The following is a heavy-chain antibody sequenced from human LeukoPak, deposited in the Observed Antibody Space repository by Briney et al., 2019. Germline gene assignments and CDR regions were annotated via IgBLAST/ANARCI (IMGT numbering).Heavy chain of an antibody. J-gene: IGHJ6*02. CDR2: ISSSSSYI. CDR1: GFTFSSYS. D-gene: IGHD4-17*01. CDR3: AGTTVVTGSNYYYYGMDV. Sequence: GGSLRLSCAASGFTFSSYSMNWVRQAPGKGLEWVSSISSSSSYIYYADSVKGRFTISRGNAKNSLYLQMNSLRAEDTAVYYCAGTTVVTGSNYYYYGMDVWGQGTTVTVSS. V-gene: IGHV3-21*01.